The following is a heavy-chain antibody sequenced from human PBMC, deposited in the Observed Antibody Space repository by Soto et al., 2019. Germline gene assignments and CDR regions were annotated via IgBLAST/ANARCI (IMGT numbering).Heavy chain of an antibody. V-gene: IGHV3-15*01. D-gene: IGHD2-15*01. Sequence: PGGSLRLSCAASGFTFSNAWMSWVRQAPGKGLEWVGRIKSKTDGGTTDYAAPVKGRFTISRDGSKNTLYLQMNSLKTEDTAVYYCTTDRRRRDIVVVVDLARYAFDIWGQGTMVTVSS. CDR2: IKSKTDGGTT. CDR3: TTDRRRRDIVVVVDLARYAFDI. CDR1: GFTFSNAW. J-gene: IGHJ3*02.